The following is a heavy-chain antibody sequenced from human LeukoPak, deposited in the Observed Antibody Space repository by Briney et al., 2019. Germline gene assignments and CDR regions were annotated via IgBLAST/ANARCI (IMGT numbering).Heavy chain of an antibody. J-gene: IGHJ4*02. CDR1: GFTFSSHA. CDR3: ANHPGRGYGYLDY. CDR2: ISGSGGST. D-gene: IGHD3-10*01. V-gene: IGHV3-23*01. Sequence: PGGSLRLSCAASGFTFSSHAMSWVRQAPGKGLEWVSAISGSGGSTYYADSVKGRFTISRDNSKNTLYLQMNSLRAEDTAVYYCANHPGRGYGYLDYWGQGTLVTVSS.